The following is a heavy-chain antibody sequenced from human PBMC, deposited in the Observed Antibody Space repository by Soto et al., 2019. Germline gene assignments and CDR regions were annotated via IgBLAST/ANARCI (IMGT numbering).Heavy chain of an antibody. D-gene: IGHD3-10*01. CDR2: IVVGSGNT. CDR3: AAGVLLWFGEEGRSPFDY. J-gene: IGHJ4*02. V-gene: IGHV1-58*02. Sequence: SVKVSCKASGFTFTSSAMQWVRQARGQRLEWIGWIVVGSGNTNYARKFQERVTITRDMSTSTAYMELSSLRSEDTAVYYCAAGVLLWFGEEGRSPFDYWGQGTLVTVSS. CDR1: GFTFTSSA.